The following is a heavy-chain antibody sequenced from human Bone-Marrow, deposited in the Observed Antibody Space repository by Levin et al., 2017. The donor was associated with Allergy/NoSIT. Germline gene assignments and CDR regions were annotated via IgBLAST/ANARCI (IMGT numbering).Heavy chain of an antibody. V-gene: IGHV4-4*07. J-gene: IGHJ5*02. CDR3: ARDLITPPYNWFDP. D-gene: IGHD5-24*01. CDR2: IYTTGST. Sequence: SQILSLTCTVSGGSITNYYWSWIRQPAGKGLEWIGRIYTTGSTEYNPSLKNRVILSVDTSKNHFSLKLNSVTAADTAVYYCARDLITPPYNWFDPWGQGTLVTVSS. CDR1: GGSITNYY.